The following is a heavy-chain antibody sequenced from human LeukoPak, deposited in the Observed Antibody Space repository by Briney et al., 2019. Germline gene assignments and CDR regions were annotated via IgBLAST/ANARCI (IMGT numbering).Heavy chain of an antibody. Sequence: SETLSLTCTVSGASVNTSFYFWGWIRQPPGKGLEWIGSLFYSGSTYYNPSLKSRVTISKGPSGNQLSLISLKMTSVTAADTAVYYCARGFDNWGQGTLVTVSS. CDR2: LFYSGST. J-gene: IGHJ4*02. V-gene: IGHV4-39*07. CDR1: GASVNTSFYF. CDR3: ARGFDN.